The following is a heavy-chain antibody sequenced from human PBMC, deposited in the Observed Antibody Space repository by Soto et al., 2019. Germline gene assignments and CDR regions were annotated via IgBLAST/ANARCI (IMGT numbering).Heavy chain of an antibody. D-gene: IGHD6-6*01. V-gene: IGHV4-59*01. CDR3: ARDQVIAARRRYYGMDV. CDR1: GGSISSYY. J-gene: IGHJ6*02. CDR2: IYYSGST. Sequence: SETLSLTCTVSGGSISSYYWSWIRQPPGKGLEWIGYIYYSGSTNYNPPLKSRVTISVDTSKNQFSLKLSSVTAADTAVYYCARDQVIAARRRYYGMDVWGQGTTVTVSS.